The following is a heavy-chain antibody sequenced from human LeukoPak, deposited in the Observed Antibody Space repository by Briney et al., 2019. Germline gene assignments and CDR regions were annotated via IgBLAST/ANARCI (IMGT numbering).Heavy chain of an antibody. CDR2: ISYDGSNK. D-gene: IGHD2-21*02. J-gene: IGHJ4*02. CDR3: ARDRHIVVVTATPDY. CDR1: GFTFSSYA. Sequence: PGGSLRLSCAASGFTFSSYAMHWVRQAPGKGLEWVAVISYDGSNKYYADSVKGRFTISRDNSKNTLYLQMNSLRAEDTAVYYCARDRHIVVVTATPDYWGQGTLVTVSS. V-gene: IGHV3-30-3*01.